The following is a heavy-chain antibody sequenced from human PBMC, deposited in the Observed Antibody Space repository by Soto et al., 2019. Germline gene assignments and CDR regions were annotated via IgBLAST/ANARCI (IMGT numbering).Heavy chain of an antibody. CDR3: ARAQWELPGGFYYYYYMDV. D-gene: IGHD1-26*01. Sequence: GGSLRLSCAASGFTVSSNYMSWVRQAPGKWLEWVSVIYSGGSTYYADSVKGRFTISRDNSKNTLYLQMNSLRAEDTAVYYCARAQWELPGGFYYYYYMDVWGKGTTVTVSS. V-gene: IGHV3-66*01. CDR1: GFTVSSNY. CDR2: IYSGGST. J-gene: IGHJ6*03.